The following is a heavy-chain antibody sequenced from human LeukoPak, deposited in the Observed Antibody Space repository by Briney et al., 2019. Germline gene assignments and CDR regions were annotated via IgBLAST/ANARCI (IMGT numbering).Heavy chain of an antibody. D-gene: IGHD1-14*01. CDR1: GGSISSSSYY. Sequence: SETLSLTCTVSGGSISSSSYYWGWIRQPPGKGLEWIGSIYYSGSPYYNPSLKSRVTISVDTSKKQFSLKLSSVTAADTAVYYCARGQDGSIDYWGQGTLVTVSS. CDR3: ARGQDGSIDY. V-gene: IGHV4-39*01. J-gene: IGHJ4*02. CDR2: IYYSGSP.